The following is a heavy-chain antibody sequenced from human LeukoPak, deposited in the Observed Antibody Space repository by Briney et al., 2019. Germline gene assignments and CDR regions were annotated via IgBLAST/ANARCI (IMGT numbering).Heavy chain of an antibody. J-gene: IGHJ4*02. CDR2: ISWDSGNI. V-gene: IGHV3-9*02. CDR1: GFTSDDYA. D-gene: IGHD1-26*01. Sequence: GGSLRLSCVASGFTSDDYAMHWVRQAPGKGLEWVSGISWDSGNIGYVDSVKGRFTISRDNAKNSLYLQMNSLRAEDTALYYCAKGQRLREFDYWGQGTLVTVSS. CDR3: AKGQRLREFDY.